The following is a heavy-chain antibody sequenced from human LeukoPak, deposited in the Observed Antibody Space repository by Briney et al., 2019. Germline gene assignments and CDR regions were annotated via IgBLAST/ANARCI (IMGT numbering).Heavy chain of an antibody. CDR2: INGYGSTT. D-gene: IGHD5-18*01. V-gene: IGHV3-74*01. Sequence: GGSLRLSCAASGFTFVSYWMHWVRQAPGKGLVWVSRINGYGSTTDFADSVKGRFPISRHNAKNTLYLQMNSLRAEDTAVYYCARDAPGNTALDYWGQGTLVTASS. CDR3: ARDAPGNTALDY. J-gene: IGHJ4*02. CDR1: GFTFVSYW.